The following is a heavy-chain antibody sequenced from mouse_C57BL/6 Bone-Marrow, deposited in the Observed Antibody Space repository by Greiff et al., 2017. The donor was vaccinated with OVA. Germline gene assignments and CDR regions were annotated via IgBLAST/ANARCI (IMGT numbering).Heavy chain of an antibody. D-gene: IGHD3-2*02. CDR1: GYSITSGYY. CDR3: AREQLRLTYAMDY. Sequence: DVKLQESGPGLVKPSQSLSLTCSVTGYSITSGYYWNWIRQFPGNKLEWMGYISYDGSNNYNPSLKNRISITRDTSKNQFFLKLNSVTTEDTATYYCAREQLRLTYAMDYWGQGTSVTVSS. J-gene: IGHJ4*01. V-gene: IGHV3-6*01. CDR2: ISYDGSN.